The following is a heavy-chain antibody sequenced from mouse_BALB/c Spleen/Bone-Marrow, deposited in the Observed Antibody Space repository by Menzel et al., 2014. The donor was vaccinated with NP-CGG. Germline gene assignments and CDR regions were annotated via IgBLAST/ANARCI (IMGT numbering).Heavy chain of an antibody. D-gene: IGHD1-1*01. CDR3: ARLGYYGTMDY. CDR2: INPDSSTI. Sequence: EVMLVESGGGLVQPGGSLKLSCAASGFDFSRYWMSWVRQAPGKGLEWIGEINPDSSTINYTPSLQDKFIISRDNAKNTLYLQMSKARAEDTALYYCARLGYYGTMDYWGQGTSVTVSS. CDR1: GFDFSRYW. V-gene: IGHV4-1*02. J-gene: IGHJ4*01.